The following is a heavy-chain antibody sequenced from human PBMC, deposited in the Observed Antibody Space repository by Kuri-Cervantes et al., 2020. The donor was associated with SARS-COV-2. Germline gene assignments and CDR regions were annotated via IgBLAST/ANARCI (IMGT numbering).Heavy chain of an antibody. J-gene: IGHJ3*02. CDR3: AIHLEWGCSSTSCYCGAFDI. CDR2: INPNSGGT. D-gene: IGHD2-2*01. Sequence: ASVKVSCKASGYTFTGYYMHWVRQAPGQGLEWMGWINPNSGGTNYAQKFQGRVTITADKSTSTAYMELSSLRSEDTAVYYCAIHLEWGCSSTSCYCGAFDIWGQGTMVTVSS. V-gene: IGHV1-2*02. CDR1: GYTFTGYY.